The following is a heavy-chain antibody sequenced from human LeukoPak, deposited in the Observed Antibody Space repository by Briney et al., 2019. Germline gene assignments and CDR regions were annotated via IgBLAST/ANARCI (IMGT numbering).Heavy chain of an antibody. Sequence: SETLSLTCIVSNVSISSSSYYWGWIRQPPGKGLEWIGSLYYSGSTYYNPSLKTRVTISVNTSKSQFSLKLDSVTAADTAVYYCVRLPDYYYYYMDVWGRGTSVTVSS. V-gene: IGHV4-39*01. J-gene: IGHJ6*03. CDR2: LYYSGST. D-gene: IGHD1-14*01. CDR1: NVSISSSSYY. CDR3: VRLPDYYYYYMDV.